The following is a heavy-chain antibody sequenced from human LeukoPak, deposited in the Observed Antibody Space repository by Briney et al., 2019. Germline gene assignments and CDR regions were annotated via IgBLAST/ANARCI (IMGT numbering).Heavy chain of an antibody. CDR1: GYTLTELS. Sequence: ASVKVSCKVSGYTLTELSMHWVRQAPGQGLEWMGRINPNSGGTNYAQKFQGRVTMTRDTSISTAYMELSRLRSDDTAVYYCARERGLYCSSTSCSLPSRYYYYYGMDVWGQGTTVTVSS. CDR3: ARERGLYCSSTSCSLPSRYYYYYGMDV. J-gene: IGHJ6*02. V-gene: IGHV1-2*06. D-gene: IGHD2-2*01. CDR2: INPNSGGT.